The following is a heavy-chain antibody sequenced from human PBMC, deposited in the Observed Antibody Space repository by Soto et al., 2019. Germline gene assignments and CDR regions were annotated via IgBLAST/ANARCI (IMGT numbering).Heavy chain of an antibody. D-gene: IGHD3-9*01. J-gene: IGHJ4*02. CDR3: ARDQLSGGTTGYFHY. CDR2: INAGNGNT. V-gene: IGHV1-3*01. Sequence: EASVKVSCKASGYTFTSYAMHWVRQAPGQRLEWMGWINAGNGNTKYSQKFQGRVTITRDTSASTAYMELSSLRSEDTAVYYCARDQLSGGTTGYFHYWGQGTLVTVSS. CDR1: GYTFTSYA.